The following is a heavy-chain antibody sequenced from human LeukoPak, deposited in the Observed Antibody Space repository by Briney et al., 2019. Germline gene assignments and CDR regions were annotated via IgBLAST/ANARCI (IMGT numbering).Heavy chain of an antibody. D-gene: IGHD6-13*01. Sequence: PSETLSLTCTVSGGSISSYYWSWIRQPPGKGLEWIGYIYYSGSTNYNPSLKSRATISVDTSKNQFSLKLSSVTAADTAVYYCASGIAAAAWDYWGQGTLVTVSS. CDR3: ASGIAAAAWDY. V-gene: IGHV4-59*01. J-gene: IGHJ4*02. CDR2: IYYSGST. CDR1: GGSISSYY.